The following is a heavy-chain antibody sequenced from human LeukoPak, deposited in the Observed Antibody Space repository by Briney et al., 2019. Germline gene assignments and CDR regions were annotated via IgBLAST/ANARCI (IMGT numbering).Heavy chain of an antibody. CDR2: INPNSGGT. D-gene: IGHD2/OR15-2a*01. J-gene: IGHJ5*02. Sequence: VASVKFSCKASGYTFTGYYMHWVRQAPGQGLEWMGWINPNSGGTNYAQKFQGRVTMTRDTSISTAYMELSRLRSDDTAVYYCARDNSAPPVLMFDPWGQGTLVTVSS. CDR1: GYTFTGYY. V-gene: IGHV1-2*02. CDR3: ARDNSAPPVLMFDP.